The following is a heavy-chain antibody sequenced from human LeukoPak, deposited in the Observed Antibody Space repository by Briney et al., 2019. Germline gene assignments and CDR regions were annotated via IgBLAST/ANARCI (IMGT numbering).Heavy chain of an antibody. D-gene: IGHD3-22*01. CDR3: ARDVPHYYDSSGYFDY. CDR2: ISYDGSNK. J-gene: IGHJ4*02. Sequence: GRSLRLSCAASGFTFSTYAMNWVRQAPGKGLEWVAAISYDGSNKYYADSVKGRFTISRDNSKNTLYLQMNSLRAEDTAVYHCARDVPHYYDSSGYFDYWGQGTLVTVSS. CDR1: GFTFSTYA. V-gene: IGHV3-30-3*01.